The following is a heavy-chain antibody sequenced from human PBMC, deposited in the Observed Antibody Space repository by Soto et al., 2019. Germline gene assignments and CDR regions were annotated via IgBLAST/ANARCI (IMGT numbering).Heavy chain of an antibody. CDR3: TRRYNWNDYYFDP. CDR1: GGSIRVQSCY. CDR2: SYYSGTS. D-gene: IGHD1-20*01. Sequence: SETLSLTCTVSGGSIRVQSCYWTWIRQTPGKGLEWVGSSYYSGTSYFNPALKGRVTISVDTSTNQFSLRLTSVTAADTAVYYCTRRYNWNDYYFDPWGQGTLVTVSS. V-gene: IGHV4-39*01. J-gene: IGHJ5*02.